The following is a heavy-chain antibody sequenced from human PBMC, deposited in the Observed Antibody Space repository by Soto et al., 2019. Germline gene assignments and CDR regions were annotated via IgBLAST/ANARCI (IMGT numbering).Heavy chain of an antibody. J-gene: IGHJ4*02. CDR1: GFAFSNHA. D-gene: IGHD3-3*01. Sequence: EVHLLESGGGLVQPGGSLRLSCAASGFAFSNHAMSWVRQPPGEGLEWVSGISFSGENTYYADSVRGRFTVSRDNSKSTLYLQMNSLRAEDTAIYYCAKRFTLFGVNKLSPDADYRGPGTLVTVSS. CDR3: AKRFTLFGVNKLSPDADY. V-gene: IGHV3-23*01. CDR2: ISFSGENT.